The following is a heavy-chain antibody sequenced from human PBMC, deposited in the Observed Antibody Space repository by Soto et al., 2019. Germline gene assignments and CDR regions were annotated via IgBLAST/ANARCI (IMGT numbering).Heavy chain of an antibody. CDR1: GYTFTSYA. CDR2: IDAGNGNT. Sequence: ASVKVSCKASGYTFTSYAMHWVRQAPGQRLEWMGWIDAGNGNTKYSQKFQGRVTITRDTSASTAYMELSSLRSEDTAVYYCARGVAPYYFDYWGQGTLVTVSS. V-gene: IGHV1-3*01. D-gene: IGHD2-15*01. J-gene: IGHJ4*02. CDR3: ARGVAPYYFDY.